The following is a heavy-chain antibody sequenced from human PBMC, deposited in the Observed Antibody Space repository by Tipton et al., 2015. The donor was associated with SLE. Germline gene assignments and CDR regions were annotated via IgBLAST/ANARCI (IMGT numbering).Heavy chain of an antibody. Sequence: SLRLSCAASGFTFSSYGMHWVRQAPGKGLEWVAVICYDGSNKYYADSVKGRFTISRDNSKNSLYLQMNSLRAEDTAVYYCSREGPTWYYYYYMDVWGKGTTVTVSS. CDR3: SREGPTWYYYYYMDV. V-gene: IGHV3-33*01. CDR2: ICYDGSNK. J-gene: IGHJ6*03. CDR1: GFTFSSYG.